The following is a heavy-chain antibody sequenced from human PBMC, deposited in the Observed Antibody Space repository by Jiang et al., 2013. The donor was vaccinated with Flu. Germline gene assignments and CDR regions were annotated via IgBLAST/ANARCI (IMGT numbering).Heavy chain of an antibody. V-gene: IGHV1-2*02. D-gene: IGHD1-1*01. CDR3: ARDRGRSTGTQYYFDY. J-gene: IGHJ4*02. Sequence: GAEVKKPGASVKVSCKASGYTFTGYYMHWVRQAPGQGLEWMGWINPNSGGTNYAQKFQGRVTMTRDTSISTAYMELSRLRSDDTAVYYCARDRGRSTGTQYYFDYWGQGTLVTVSS. CDR1: GYTFTGYY. CDR2: INPNSGGT.